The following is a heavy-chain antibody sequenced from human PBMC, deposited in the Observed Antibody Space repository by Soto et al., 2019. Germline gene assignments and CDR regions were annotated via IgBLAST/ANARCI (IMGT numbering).Heavy chain of an antibody. J-gene: IGHJ4*02. CDR1: GLTFSGHW. D-gene: IGHD1-1*01. CDR2: IKPDGSET. Sequence: GGSLRLSCAASGLTFSGHWMTWVRQTPGEGLQWVAAIKPDGSETFYVDSVKGRFTISRDNARNSLFLQMDSLRAEDTAVYYCPRSPSGMNYHAVFDLWGQGTLATVSS. CDR3: PRSPSGMNYHAVFDL. V-gene: IGHV3-7*03.